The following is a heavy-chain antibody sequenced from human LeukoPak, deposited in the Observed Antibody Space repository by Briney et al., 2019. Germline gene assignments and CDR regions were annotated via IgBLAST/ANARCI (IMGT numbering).Heavy chain of an antibody. CDR1: RFTVGDHA. CDR2: IAYDVSNK. V-gene: IGHV3-30-3*01. CDR3: ARDSGIELTVVMAD. J-gene: IGHJ4*02. Sequence: QSGRSLRLSCAASRFTVGDHAMNWVRQAPGRGLEWVAIIAYDVSNKFYSDSVKGRFTISRDDSKNTLYLQMNSLRADDTAVYYCARDSGIELTVVMADWGQGTLVTVSS. D-gene: IGHD3-22*01.